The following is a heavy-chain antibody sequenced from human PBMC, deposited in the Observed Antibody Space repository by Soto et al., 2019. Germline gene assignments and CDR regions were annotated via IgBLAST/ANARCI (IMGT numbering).Heavy chain of an antibody. CDR3: ARDLPIAVAGTGGDY. Sequence: SLRLSCAASGFTFSSYGMHWVRQAPGKGLEWVAVIWYDGSNKYYADSVKGRFTISRDNSKNTLYLQMNSLRAEDTAVYYCARDLPIAVAGTGGDYWGQGTLVTVSS. V-gene: IGHV3-33*01. CDR1: GFTFSSYG. CDR2: IWYDGSNK. D-gene: IGHD6-19*01. J-gene: IGHJ4*02.